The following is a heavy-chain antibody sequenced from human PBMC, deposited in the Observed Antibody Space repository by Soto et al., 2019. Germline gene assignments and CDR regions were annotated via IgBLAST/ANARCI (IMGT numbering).Heavy chain of an antibody. D-gene: IGHD3-22*01. V-gene: IGHV3-23*01. CDR3: AKDGYTDSYDGRVYYYEG. CDR1: GFTCSTYA. Sequence: XGFLTLSCAAAGFTCSTYAMSWVRQAPGKGLEWVSAIIRSGGSTNYADSVRGRFTISRDNSKNTLYPQMNSLRAEDTAVYYCAKDGYTDSYDGRVYYYEGWGQGTLVTVS. J-gene: IGHJ4*02. CDR2: IIRSGGST.